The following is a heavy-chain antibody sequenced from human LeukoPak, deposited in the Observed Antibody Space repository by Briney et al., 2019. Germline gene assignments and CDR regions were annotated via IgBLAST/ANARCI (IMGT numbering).Heavy chain of an antibody. D-gene: IGHD3-10*01. CDR3: ASIVLLWLGESLIAAGNVDMDV. CDR2: ISHDGMNK. J-gene: IGHJ6*03. Sequence: PGGSLRLSCAASGFTVSSNYMSWVRQAPGKGLEWLAVISHDGMNKRYVDSVKGRFSVSRDNSKNTLYLQMNSLRAEDTAVYYCASIVLLWLGESLIAAGNVDMDVWGKGTTVTVSS. V-gene: IGHV3-30*03. CDR1: GFTVSSNY.